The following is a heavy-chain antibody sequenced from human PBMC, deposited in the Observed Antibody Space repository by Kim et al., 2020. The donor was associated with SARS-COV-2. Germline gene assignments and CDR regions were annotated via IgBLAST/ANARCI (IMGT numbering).Heavy chain of an antibody. J-gene: IGHJ4*02. CDR2: ISGSGGST. CDR1: GFTFSSYA. CDR3: AKDWVTHTMIVVVSSFDY. V-gene: IGHV3-23*01. D-gene: IGHD3-22*01. Sequence: GGSLRLSCAASGFTFSSYAMSWVRQAPGKGLEWVSAISGSGGSTYYADSVKGRFTISRDNSKNTLYLQMNSLRAEDTAVYYCAKDWVTHTMIVVVSSFDYWGQGTLVTVSS.